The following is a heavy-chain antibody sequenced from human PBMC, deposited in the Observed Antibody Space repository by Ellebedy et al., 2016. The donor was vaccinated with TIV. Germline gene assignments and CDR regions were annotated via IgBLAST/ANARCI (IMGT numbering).Heavy chain of an antibody. Sequence: GGSLRLXXAAPGFTFSSHWVHWVRQALGKGLVWVSRIKSDGTTTYADSVKGRFTISRDNAKNTVYLQMNSLRVEDTAVYYCAVMTVGWGQGTLVTVYS. J-gene: IGHJ4*02. V-gene: IGHV3-74*01. D-gene: IGHD3-22*01. CDR3: AVMTVG. CDR2: IKSDGTT. CDR1: GFTFSSHW.